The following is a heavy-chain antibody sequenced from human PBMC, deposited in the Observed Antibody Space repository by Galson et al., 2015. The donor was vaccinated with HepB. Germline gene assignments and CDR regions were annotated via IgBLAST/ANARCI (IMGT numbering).Heavy chain of an antibody. Sequence: SLRLSCAASGFTFSSYSMNWVRQAPGKGLEWVSSISSSSSYIYYADSVKGRFTISRDNAKNQFSLKLSSVTAADTAVYYCARGADILTGYYEDRSPAFDYWGQGTLVTVSS. CDR3: ARGADILTGYYEDRSPAFDY. CDR2: ISSSSSYI. CDR1: GFTFSSYS. V-gene: IGHV3-21*04. J-gene: IGHJ4*02. D-gene: IGHD3-9*01.